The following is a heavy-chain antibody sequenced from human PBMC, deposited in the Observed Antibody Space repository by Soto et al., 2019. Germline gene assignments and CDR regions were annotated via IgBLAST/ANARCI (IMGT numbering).Heavy chain of an antibody. Sequence: GGSLRLSYAASGFTFSSYSMSWVRQAPGKGLEWVSYISSSSSTIYYADSVKGRFTISRANAKNSLYLQMNSLRAEDTSVYYCARAHSSSWSTMIYYYYYMDVWGKGTTVTVSS. CDR3: ARAHSSSWSTMIYYYYYMDV. D-gene: IGHD6-13*01. CDR2: ISSSSSTI. V-gene: IGHV3-48*01. CDR1: GFTFSSYS. J-gene: IGHJ6*03.